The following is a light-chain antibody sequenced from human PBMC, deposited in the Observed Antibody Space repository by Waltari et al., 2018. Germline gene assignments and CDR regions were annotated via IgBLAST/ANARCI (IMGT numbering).Light chain of an antibody. CDR3: QQNNSYSPTWT. J-gene: IGKJ1*01. Sequence: DIQMTQSPSTLSASVGDTVTITCRASQSTSRWLAWFQQKPGKAPQLLVYQTSTLESGVPSRFSGSGSGTEFTLTISSLQPDDFATYYCQQNNSYSPTWTFGQGTKVEIK. CDR1: QSTSRW. CDR2: QTS. V-gene: IGKV1-5*03.